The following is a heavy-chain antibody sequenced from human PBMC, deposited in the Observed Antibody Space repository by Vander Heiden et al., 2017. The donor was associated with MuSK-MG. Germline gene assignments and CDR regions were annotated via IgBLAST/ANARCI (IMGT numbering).Heavy chain of an antibody. CDR3: ARELPGRGVIYFDY. V-gene: IGHV1-2*02. CDR1: GYTFTDDS. D-gene: IGHD3-9*01. Sequence: QVQLVQSGAEVQQPGASATVSFETSGYTFTDDSMHWVRQAPGQGLEWMGWINPKSGGTNYAQKFKGRVSMTRDTSISTADMELSRLASEDTAVYFCARELPGRGVIYFDYWGQGALVTVSS. CDR2: INPKSGGT. J-gene: IGHJ4*02.